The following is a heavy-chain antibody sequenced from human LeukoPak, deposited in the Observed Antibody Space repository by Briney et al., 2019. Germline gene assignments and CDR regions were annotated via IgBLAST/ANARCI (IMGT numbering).Heavy chain of an antibody. CDR1: GFTFSSYW. Sequence: GGSLRLSCAASGFTFSSYWMHWVRQAPGKGLVWVSRINSDGSSTNQADSVKGRFTISRDSAKNSLYLQMNSLRAEDTAVYYCARGVPYDSWSGPHYSDYWGQGTLVTVSS. J-gene: IGHJ4*02. D-gene: IGHD3-3*01. CDR2: INSDGSST. CDR3: ARGVPYDSWSGPHYSDY. V-gene: IGHV3-74*01.